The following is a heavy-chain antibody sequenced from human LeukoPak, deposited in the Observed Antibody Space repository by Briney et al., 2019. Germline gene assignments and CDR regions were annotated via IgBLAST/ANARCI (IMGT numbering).Heavy chain of an antibody. J-gene: IGHJ4*02. D-gene: IGHD2-2*01. CDR3: ARRAVYCSSTSCYLFDY. V-gene: IGHV1-2*02. CDR2: INPNSGGT. Sequence: GASVKVSCKASGYTFTGYYMHWVRQAPGQGLEWMGWINPNSGGTNYAQKFQGRVTMTRDTSISTAYMELSRLRSDDTAVYYCARRAVYCSSTSCYLFDYWGQGTLVTVSS. CDR1: GYTFTGYY.